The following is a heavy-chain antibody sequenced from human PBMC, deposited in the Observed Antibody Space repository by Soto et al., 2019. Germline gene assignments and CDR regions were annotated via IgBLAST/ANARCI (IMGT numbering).Heavy chain of an antibody. V-gene: IGHV4-31*03. CDR2: ISYGGST. Sequence: QVQLQESGPGLVKPSQTLSLTCTVSGGSINSGGYCWSWIRQHPGKGLDWIGCISYGGSTSYNPSRKRRVTISVDTSKNQFSRKLSSVTAADPAVYYCSRGILVWGQGTLITVSS. D-gene: IGHD5-18*01. CDR3: SRGILV. CDR1: GGSINSGGYC. J-gene: IGHJ4*02.